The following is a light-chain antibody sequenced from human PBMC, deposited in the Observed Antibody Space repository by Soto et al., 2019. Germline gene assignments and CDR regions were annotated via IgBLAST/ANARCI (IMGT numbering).Light chain of an antibody. J-gene: IGKJ4*01. CDR2: GAS. Sequence: EIVLTQSPGTLSLXPGXRATLSCRASQSVSSSYLAWYQQKPGQAPRLLIYGASRRATGIPDRFSGSGSGTDFTLTISRLEPEDFAVYFCQQCGSSPLTFGGGTKVDIK. V-gene: IGKV3-20*01. CDR1: QSVSSSY. CDR3: QQCGSSPLT.